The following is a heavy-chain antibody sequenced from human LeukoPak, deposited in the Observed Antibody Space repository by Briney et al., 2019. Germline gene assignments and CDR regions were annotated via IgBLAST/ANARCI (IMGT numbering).Heavy chain of an antibody. CDR2: INCNRGDT. V-gene: IGHV1-2*02. D-gene: IGHD6-13*01. J-gene: IGHJ4*02. Sequence: GASVKVSCKASGYTFIGYYIHWVRHAPGQGLEWMGWINCNRGDTTYAQTFQGRVTMTRDTSISTAYMELSSLKSDDTAVYYCAREVHSTRHFDYWGQGTLVTVSS. CDR3: AREVHSTRHFDY. CDR1: GYTFIGYY.